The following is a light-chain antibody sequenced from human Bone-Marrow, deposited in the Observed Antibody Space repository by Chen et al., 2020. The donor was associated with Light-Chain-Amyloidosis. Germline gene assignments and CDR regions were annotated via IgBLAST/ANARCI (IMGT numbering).Light chain of an antibody. CDR2: DDS. CDR3: QVWDRSSDRPV. Sequence: SYVLHQPSSVSVVPRQTATIVCGGNNIASTSVPWYQQTPGQAPLLVVYDDSDRPSGIPERLSGSNSGNTATLTISRVEAGDEADYYCQVWDRSSDRPVFGGGTKLTVL. CDR1: NIASTS. J-gene: IGLJ3*02. V-gene: IGLV3-21*02.